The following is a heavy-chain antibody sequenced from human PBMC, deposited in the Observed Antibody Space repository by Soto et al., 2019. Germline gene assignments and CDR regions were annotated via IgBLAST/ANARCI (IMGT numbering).Heavy chain of an antibody. D-gene: IGHD2-2*01. CDR1: GGSISSYY. Sequence: SETLSLTCTVSGGSISSYYWSWIRQPPGKGLEWIGYIYYSGSTNYNPSLKSRVTISVDTSKNQFSLKLSSVTAADTAVYYCAREYCSSTSCPFDYWGQGTLVTVSS. J-gene: IGHJ4*02. CDR3: AREYCSSTSCPFDY. V-gene: IGHV4-59*01. CDR2: IYYSGST.